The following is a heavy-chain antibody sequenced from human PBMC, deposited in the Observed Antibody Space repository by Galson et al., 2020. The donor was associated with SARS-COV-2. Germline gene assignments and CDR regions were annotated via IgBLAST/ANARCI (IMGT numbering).Heavy chain of an antibody. D-gene: IGHD3-3*01. J-gene: IGHJ4*02. CDR1: GFTFSSYG. CDR3: AKDRAISEEGTDY. V-gene: IGHV3-33*06. CDR2: IWYDGSNK. Sequence: GGSLRLSCAASGFTFSSYGMHWVRQAQGKGLEWVAAIWYDGSNKYYADSVKGRFTISRDNSKNTLYLQMNSLRAEDTAVYYCAKDRAISEEGTDYWGQGTLVTVSS.